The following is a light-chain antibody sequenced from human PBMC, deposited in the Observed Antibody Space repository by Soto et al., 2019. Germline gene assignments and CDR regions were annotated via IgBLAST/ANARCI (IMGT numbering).Light chain of an antibody. Sequence: GDRVTITCRASQSISSWLAWYQQKPGKAPKLLIYDASSLESGVPSRFSGSGSGTEFTLTISSLQPDDFATYYCQHYNSNPWTFGQGTKV. CDR1: QSISSW. CDR2: DAS. V-gene: IGKV1-5*01. CDR3: QHYNSNPWT. J-gene: IGKJ1*01.